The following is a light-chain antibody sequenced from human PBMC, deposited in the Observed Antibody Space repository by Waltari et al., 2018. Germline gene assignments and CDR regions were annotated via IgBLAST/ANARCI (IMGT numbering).Light chain of an antibody. CDR1: NNDVGNFNF. V-gene: IGLV2-14*01. Sequence: QSALTQPASVSGSPGQSITISCRGTNNDVGNFNFVSWYQQHPGKAPKLIIYEVTSRPSGVSHGLSCSKSGITASLTISGVQAEDEADYYCSSYTTSTTLKIFGGGTRVTVL. CDR3: SSYTTSTTLKI. CDR2: EVT. J-gene: IGLJ2*01.